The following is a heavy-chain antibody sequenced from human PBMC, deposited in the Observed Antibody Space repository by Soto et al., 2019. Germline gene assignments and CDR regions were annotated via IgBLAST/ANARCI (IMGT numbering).Heavy chain of an antibody. V-gene: IGHV1-3*01. D-gene: IGHD6-13*01. CDR1: GYTFTSYA. CDR2: INAGNGNT. Sequence: ASVKVSCKASGYTFTSYAMHWVRQAPGQRLEWMGWINAGNGNTKYSQKFQGRVTITRDTSASTAYMELSSLRSEDTAVYYCARVVGIAAAGTGYWGQGTLVTSPQ. J-gene: IGHJ4*02. CDR3: ARVVGIAAAGTGY.